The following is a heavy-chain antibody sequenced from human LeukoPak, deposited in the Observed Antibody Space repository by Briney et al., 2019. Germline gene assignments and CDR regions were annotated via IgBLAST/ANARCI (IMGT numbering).Heavy chain of an antibody. J-gene: IGHJ4*02. V-gene: IGHV5-51*01. Sequence: GESLKISCKGSGYTFTTYWIGWVRQMPGKGLEWMGIIYPGDSDPRYSPSFQGQVTISADKSISTAYLQWSSLKASDSAMYYCVRHGLGSSWFGFDSWGQGTLVTASS. D-gene: IGHD6-13*01. CDR3: VRHGLGSSWFGFDS. CDR2: IYPGDSDP. CDR1: GYTFTTYW.